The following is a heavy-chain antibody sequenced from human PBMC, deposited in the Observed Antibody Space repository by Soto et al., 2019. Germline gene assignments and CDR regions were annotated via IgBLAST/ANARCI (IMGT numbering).Heavy chain of an antibody. CDR1: GGSISSYY. J-gene: IGHJ6*02. D-gene: IGHD1-20*01. CDR3: ARHGLNWKDGMDV. CDR2: IYYSGST. V-gene: IGHV4-59*01. Sequence: SETLSLTCTVSGGSISSYYWSWIRQPPGKGLEWIGYIYYSGSTNYNPSLKSRVTISVDTSKNQFSLKLSSVTAADTAVYYCARHGLNWKDGMDVWGQGTKVTVYS.